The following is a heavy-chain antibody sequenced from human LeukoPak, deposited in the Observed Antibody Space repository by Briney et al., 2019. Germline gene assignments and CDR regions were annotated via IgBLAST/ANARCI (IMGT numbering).Heavy chain of an antibody. J-gene: IGHJ4*02. CDR3: ARLGIAAAGKGLDY. D-gene: IGHD6-13*01. Sequence: SETLSLTCTVSGDSIRSVDYYWSWIRQPPGKGLEWIGYIHYSGSTSYIPSLESRVTISLDTSKNQYSLKLISMTAADTAVYYCARLGIAAAGKGLDYWGQGTLVTVSS. CDR1: GDSIRSVDYY. CDR2: IHYSGST. V-gene: IGHV4-30-4*01.